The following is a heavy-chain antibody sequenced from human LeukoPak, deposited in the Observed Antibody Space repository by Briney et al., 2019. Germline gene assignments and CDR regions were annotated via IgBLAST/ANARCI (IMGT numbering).Heavy chain of an antibody. D-gene: IGHD5-24*01. J-gene: IGHJ3*02. V-gene: IGHV3-11*04. CDR1: GFTFSDYY. CDR2: ISSSGSTI. CDR3: ARDLAKMATTLGAFDI. Sequence: GGSLRLSCAASGFTFSDYYMSWIRQAPGKGLEWVSYISSSGSTIYYADSVKGRFTISRDNAKNSLYLQMNSLRAEDTAVYYCARDLAKMATTLGAFDIWGQGTMVTVSS.